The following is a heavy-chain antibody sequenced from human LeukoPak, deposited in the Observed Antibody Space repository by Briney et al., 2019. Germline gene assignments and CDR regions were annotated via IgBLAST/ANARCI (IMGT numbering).Heavy chain of an antibody. V-gene: IGHV4-30-4*01. Sequence: SETLSLTCTVSGGSLSSGDYYWSWIRQPPGKGLEWIGYIYYSGSTYYNPSLKSRVTISVDTSKNQFPLRLSSVTAADTAVYYCARAPPPYMVTEWGQGTLVTVSS. J-gene: IGHJ4*02. CDR3: ARAPPPYMVTE. D-gene: IGHD4-23*01. CDR2: IYYSGST. CDR1: GGSLSSGDYY.